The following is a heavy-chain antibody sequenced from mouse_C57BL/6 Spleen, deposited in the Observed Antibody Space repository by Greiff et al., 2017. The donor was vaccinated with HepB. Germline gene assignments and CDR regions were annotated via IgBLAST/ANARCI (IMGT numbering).Heavy chain of an antibody. CDR1: GFTFTDYY. CDR2: IRNKANGYTT. V-gene: IGHV7-3*01. J-gene: IGHJ2*01. CDR3: ARYRRGYFDY. Sequence: EVQVVESGGGLVQPGGSLSLSCAASGFTFTDYYMSWVRQPPGKALEWLGFIRNKANGYTTEYSASVKGRFTISRDNSQSILYLQMNALRAEDSATYYCARYRRGYFDYWGQGTTLTVSS.